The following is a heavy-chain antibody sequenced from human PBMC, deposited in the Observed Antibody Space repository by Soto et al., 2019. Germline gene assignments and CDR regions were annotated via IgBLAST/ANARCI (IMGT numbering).Heavy chain of an antibody. J-gene: IGHJ4*02. D-gene: IGHD3-22*01. CDR2: ISYDGSNK. CDR3: ARDSYYYDSSGSTALDY. CDR1: GFTFSSYA. Sequence: PGGSLRLSCAASGFTFSSYAMHWVRQAPGKGLEWVAVISYDGSNKYYADSVKGRFTISRDNSKNTLYLQMNSLRAEDTAVYYCARDSYYYDSSGSTALDYWGQGALVTVSS. V-gene: IGHV3-30-3*01.